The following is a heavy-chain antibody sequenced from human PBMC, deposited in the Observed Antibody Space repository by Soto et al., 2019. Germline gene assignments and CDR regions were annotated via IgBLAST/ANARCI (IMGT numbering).Heavy chain of an antibody. CDR2: INNSGST. Sequence: PSETLSLTCAVYGGSFSSYYWSWIRQPPGKGLEWVGEINNSGSTNYNPSIKRRVTISVDTSKNQYSLKLSSVAAEDTAEYCCARCLMVVAANNWFDPWGQGTLVTVSS. D-gene: IGHD2-15*01. CDR3: ARCLMVVAANNWFDP. V-gene: IGHV4-34*01. CDR1: GGSFSSYY. J-gene: IGHJ5*02.